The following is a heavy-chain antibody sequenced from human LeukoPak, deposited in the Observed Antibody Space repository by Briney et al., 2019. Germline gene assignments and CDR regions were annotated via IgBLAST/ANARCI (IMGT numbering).Heavy chain of an antibody. V-gene: IGHV3-23*01. CDR2: ISGSSGST. J-gene: IGHJ5*02. CDR3: AKEAAYYDFWSGYYFGGAEATNWFDP. CDR1: GFTFSSYD. Sequence: GGSLRLSCAASGFTFSSYDMSWVRQAPGKGLEWVSAISGSSGSTYYADSVKGRFTISRDNSKNTLYLQMNSLRAEDTAVYYCAKEAAYYDFWSGYYFGGAEATNWFDPWGQGTLVTVSS. D-gene: IGHD3-3*01.